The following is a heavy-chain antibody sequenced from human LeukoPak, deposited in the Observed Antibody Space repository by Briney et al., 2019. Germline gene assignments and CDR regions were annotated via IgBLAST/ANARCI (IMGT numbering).Heavy chain of an antibody. V-gene: IGHV3-48*03. D-gene: IGHD2-2*01. CDR2: ISSSGSTI. J-gene: IGHJ5*02. CDR3: ARDRGRLYCSSTSCPGWFDP. Sequence: GGSLRLSCAASGFTFSSYEMNWVRQAPGKGLEWASYISSSGSTIYYADSVKGRFTISRDNAKNSLYLQMNSLRAEDTAVYYCARDRGRLYCSSTSCPGWFDPWGQGTLVTVSS. CDR1: GFTFSSYE.